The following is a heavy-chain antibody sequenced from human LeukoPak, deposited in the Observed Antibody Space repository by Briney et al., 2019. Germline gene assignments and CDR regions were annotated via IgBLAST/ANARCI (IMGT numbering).Heavy chain of an antibody. Sequence: ASVKVSCKASGYTFTAYYMHWVRQAPGQGLEWMGWINPNSGGTNYAQKFQGRVTMTRDTSISTAYMELSRLKSDDTAVYYCARDRASSGWNWFDPWGQGTLVTVSS. V-gene: IGHV1-2*02. CDR2: INPNSGGT. CDR3: ARDRASSGWNWFDP. D-gene: IGHD6-19*01. CDR1: GYTFTAYY. J-gene: IGHJ5*02.